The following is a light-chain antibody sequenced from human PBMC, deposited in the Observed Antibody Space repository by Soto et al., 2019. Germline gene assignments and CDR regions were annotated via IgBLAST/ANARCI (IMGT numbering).Light chain of an antibody. CDR1: QSIRSW. J-gene: IGKJ4*01. Sequence: DIQMTQSPSTLSASVGDRVIITCRASQSIRSWLAWYQQKPGKAPKFLIYDASSLESGVPSRFSGSGSGTEFTLTISSLQPDDFATYYCQQYNSFPLTFGGGTKVDIK. V-gene: IGKV1-5*01. CDR3: QQYNSFPLT. CDR2: DAS.